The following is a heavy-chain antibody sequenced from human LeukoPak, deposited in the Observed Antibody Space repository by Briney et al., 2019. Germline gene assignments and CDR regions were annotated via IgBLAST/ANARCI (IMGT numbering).Heavy chain of an antibody. V-gene: IGHV1-18*01. CDR2: ISAYNGNT. Sequence: ASVKVSCKASGYTFTSYGISWVRQAPGQGLEWMGWISAYNGNTNYAQKLQGRVTMTTDTSTSTAYMELRSLRSDDTAVYYCASDIAVAEAFDIWGQGTMVTVSS. CDR1: GYTFTSYG. CDR3: ASDIAVAEAFDI. D-gene: IGHD6-19*01. J-gene: IGHJ3*02.